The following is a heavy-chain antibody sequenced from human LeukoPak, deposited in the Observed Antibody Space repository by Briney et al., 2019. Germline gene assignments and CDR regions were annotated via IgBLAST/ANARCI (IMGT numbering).Heavy chain of an antibody. V-gene: IGHV3-7*03. D-gene: IGHD5-12*01. Sequence: GGSLRLSCLASDFIFTKYWMTWVRQAPGKGLEWVANIREDGNKENYIDSVRGRFSISRDNAKNSLYLQMNSLRAEDTAVYYCTRPRLGYDYLLDYWGQGTLVTVSS. J-gene: IGHJ4*02. CDR1: DFIFTKYW. CDR3: TRPRLGYDYLLDY. CDR2: IREDGNKE.